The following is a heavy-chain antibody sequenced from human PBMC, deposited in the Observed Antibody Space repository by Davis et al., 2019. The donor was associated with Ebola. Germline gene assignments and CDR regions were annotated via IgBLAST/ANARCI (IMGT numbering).Heavy chain of an antibody. J-gene: IGHJ5*02. CDR2: INSDGSST. CDR3: ASSRLHDYNWFDP. D-gene: IGHD5-24*01. CDR1: GFTFSSYS. V-gene: IGHV3-74*01. Sequence: GESLKISCAASGFTFSSYSMNWVRQAPGKGLVWVSRINSDGSSTNYADSVKGRFTISRDNAKNSLYLQMNSLRAEDTAVYYCASSRLHDYNWFDPWGQGTLVTVSS.